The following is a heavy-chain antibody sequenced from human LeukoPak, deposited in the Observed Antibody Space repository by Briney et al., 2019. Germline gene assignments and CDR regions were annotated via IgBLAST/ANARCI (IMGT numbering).Heavy chain of an antibody. CDR1: GFTFSSFA. CDR2: ISVTGNVT. D-gene: IGHD3-16*01. Sequence: GGSLRLSCAASGFTFSSFAMTWVRQAPGRRLEWVSGISVTGNVTYYIDSVKGRFTISRDDSKRVLYLQMDSLRADDTAVYYCVKDRIRGDSFWGQGTLVSVS. V-gene: IGHV3-23*01. J-gene: IGHJ4*02. CDR3: VKDRIRGDSF.